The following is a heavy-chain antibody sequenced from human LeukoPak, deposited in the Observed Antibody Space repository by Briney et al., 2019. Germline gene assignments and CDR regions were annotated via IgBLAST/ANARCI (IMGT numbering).Heavy chain of an antibody. D-gene: IGHD6-19*01. Sequence: PGGSLRLSCAASGFTFSDYYMSWIRQAPGKGLEWVSYITTSGKTIYYADSVKGRFTISRDNSKNTVYLQMNSLRAEDTALYYCARTREQWQVLDYWGQGTLVTVSS. CDR2: ITTSGKTI. J-gene: IGHJ4*02. CDR1: GFTFSDYY. V-gene: IGHV3-11*04. CDR3: ARTREQWQVLDY.